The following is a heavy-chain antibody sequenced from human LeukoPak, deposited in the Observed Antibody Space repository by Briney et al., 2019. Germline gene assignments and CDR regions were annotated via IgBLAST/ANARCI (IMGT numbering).Heavy chain of an antibody. CDR3: ARDGGLGRNFWSGYNYYFDF. Sequence: ASVKVSCKASGYTFNKYFIHWVRQAPGQGLEWMGIINPSDGSTKYAQKFQGRVTMIGDTPTGTVHMELTNLRPEDTALYFCARDGGLGRNFWSGYNYYFDFWGQGTLLTVSS. J-gene: IGHJ4*02. V-gene: IGHV1-46*02. D-gene: IGHD3-3*01. CDR1: GYTFNKYF. CDR2: INPSDGST.